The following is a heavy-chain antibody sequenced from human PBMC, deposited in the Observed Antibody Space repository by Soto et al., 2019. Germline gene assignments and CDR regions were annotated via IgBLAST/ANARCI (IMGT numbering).Heavy chain of an antibody. J-gene: IGHJ4*02. CDR2: INSDGSST. CDR1: GFTFSSYW. Sequence: GGSLRLSCAASGFTFSSYWMHWVRQAPGKGLVWVSRINSDGSSTSYADSVKGRFTISRDNAKNTLYLQMNSLRAEDTAVYYCLLVGYYDFWRGPANWGQGTLVTVSS. D-gene: IGHD3-3*01. V-gene: IGHV3-74*01. CDR3: LLVGYYDFWRGPAN.